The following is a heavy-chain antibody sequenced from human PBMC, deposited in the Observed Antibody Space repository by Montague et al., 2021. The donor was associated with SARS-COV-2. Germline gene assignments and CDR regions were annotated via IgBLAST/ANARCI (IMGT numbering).Heavy chain of an antibody. Sequence: SETLSLTCSVSGGSISSDYWSWIRQSPGKGLEWIGYIYYRGTTNYNPSLKSRVTFSVDTSKNQFSLNLSSVTAADTAVYYCARARAAYILTGYYFDYWGQGTLVTVSS. V-gene: IGHV4-59*12. CDR3: ARARAAYILTGYYFDY. D-gene: IGHD3-9*01. CDR1: GGSISSDY. CDR2: IYYRGTT. J-gene: IGHJ4*02.